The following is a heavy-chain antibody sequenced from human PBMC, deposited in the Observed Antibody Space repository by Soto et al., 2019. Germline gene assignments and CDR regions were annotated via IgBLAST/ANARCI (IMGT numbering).Heavy chain of an antibody. D-gene: IGHD6-6*01. J-gene: IGHJ6*02. Sequence: GESLKISCKGSGYSFTSYWIGWVRQMPGKGLEWMGIIYPGDSDTRSSPSFQGQVTISADRSISTAYLQWSSLKASDTAMYYCARLGEYSSAYYYYYGMDVWGQGTTVTVSS. CDR3: ARLGEYSSAYYYYYGMDV. V-gene: IGHV5-51*01. CDR1: GYSFTSYW. CDR2: IYPGDSDT.